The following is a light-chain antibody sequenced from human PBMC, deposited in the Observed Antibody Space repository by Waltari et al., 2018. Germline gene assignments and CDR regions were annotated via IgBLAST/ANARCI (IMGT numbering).Light chain of an antibody. Sequence: EIVMTQSPATLSVSPGDRATLSCRASQSVSSNLAWYQQKPGQAPRLLIYGASTRASGIPARFSGTGSGTEFTLTISSLQSEDFAVYYCQQYNIWPPLFTFGPGTKVDMK. CDR3: QQYNIWPPLFT. J-gene: IGKJ3*01. CDR1: QSVSSN. CDR2: GAS. V-gene: IGKV3D-15*01.